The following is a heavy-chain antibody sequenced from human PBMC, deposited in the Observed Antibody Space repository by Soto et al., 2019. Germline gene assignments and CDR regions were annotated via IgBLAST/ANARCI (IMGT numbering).Heavy chain of an antibody. CDR2: IDYSGNT. J-gene: IGHJ4*02. V-gene: IGHV4-59*08. D-gene: IGHD3-9*01. Sequence: ETLSLTCTVACSSIGTYYCSWLRQPPGKGLGWIGYIDYSGNTDYNPSLKSRVTISLDTPKNQFSLELSSLTAADTAVYYCARHPGYYDILTGYTTYYFDYWGQGILVTVSS. CDR1: CSSIGTYY. CDR3: ARHPGYYDILTGYTTYYFDY.